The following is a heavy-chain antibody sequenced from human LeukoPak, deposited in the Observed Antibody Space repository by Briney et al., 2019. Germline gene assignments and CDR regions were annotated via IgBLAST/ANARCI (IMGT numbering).Heavy chain of an antibody. V-gene: IGHV1-3*01. Sequence: ASVKVSCKASGYTFTSYAMHWVRQAPGQRLEWMGWINAGNGNTKYSQKFQGRVTITRDTSASTAYMELSSLRSEDTAVYYCAGSITMVRGVNTHFDYWGQGTLVTVSS. CDR2: INAGNGNT. J-gene: IGHJ4*02. D-gene: IGHD3-10*01. CDR3: AGSITMVRGVNTHFDY. CDR1: GYTFTSYA.